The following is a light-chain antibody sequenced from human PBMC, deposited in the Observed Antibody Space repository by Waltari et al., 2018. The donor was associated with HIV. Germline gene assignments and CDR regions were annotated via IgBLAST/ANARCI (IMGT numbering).Light chain of an antibody. CDR3: AAWDDSLMGYYV. CDR1: SFNIGIKT. CDR2: NNN. Sequence: QSVLTQPPSASGTPGQRVTISCSGSSFNIGIKTVNWFQQLPGTAPKLLIYNNNQRPSGVPDRFSGSKSGTSASLAISGLQSEDEADYYCAAWDDSLMGYYVFGTGTKVTVL. J-gene: IGLJ1*01. V-gene: IGLV1-44*01.